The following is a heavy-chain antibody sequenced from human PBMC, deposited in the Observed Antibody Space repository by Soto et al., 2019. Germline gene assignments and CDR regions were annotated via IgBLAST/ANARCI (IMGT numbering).Heavy chain of an antibody. CDR1: GFTVTRNY. J-gene: IGHJ4*02. CDR3: ATGGSKRVRGAIVEVFHLEF. V-gene: IGHV3-53*02. D-gene: IGHD3-10*01. Sequence: ELQLVESGGGLIQPGGSLRLSCAASGFTVTRNYMTWVRLAPGKGLECVSTIHTGGKTYYTDSVKGRFTVSRDESKNNIHLQMNTLRVEDTAVYYCATGGSKRVRGAIVEVFHLEFWGRGTVVTVSS. CDR2: IHTGGKT.